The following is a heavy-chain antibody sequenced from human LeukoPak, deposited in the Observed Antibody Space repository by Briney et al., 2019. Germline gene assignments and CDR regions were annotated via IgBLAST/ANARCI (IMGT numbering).Heavy chain of an antibody. CDR1: GFTVSSNY. CDR2: IYSGGST. J-gene: IGHJ6*02. V-gene: IGHV3-66*01. Sequence: PGGSLRLSCAASGFTVSSNYMSWVRQAPGKGREGVSVIYSGGSTYYADSVKGRFTISRDNSKNTLYLQMNSLRAEDTAVYYCGGCYYYYYGMDVWGQGTTVTVSS. D-gene: IGHD2-15*01. CDR3: GGCYYYYYGMDV.